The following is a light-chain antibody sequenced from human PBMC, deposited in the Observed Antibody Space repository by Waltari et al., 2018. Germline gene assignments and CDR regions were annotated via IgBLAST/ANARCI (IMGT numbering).Light chain of an antibody. CDR1: SLRSYY. V-gene: IGLV3-19*01. CDR3: NSRDSSGNHYV. CDR2: GKN. J-gene: IGLJ1*01. Sequence: SSELTQDPAVSVALGQTVRITCQGDSLRSYYASGYHQKPGQAPVLVIYGKNNRPSGIPDRFSGSSSGNTASLTITGAQAEDEADYYCNSRDSSGNHYVFGTGTKVTVL.